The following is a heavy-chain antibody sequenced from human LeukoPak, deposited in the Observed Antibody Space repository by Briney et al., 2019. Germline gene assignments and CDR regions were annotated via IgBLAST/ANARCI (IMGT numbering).Heavy chain of an antibody. J-gene: IGHJ5*02. CDR1: GFTFSSYS. D-gene: IGHD1-14*01. V-gene: IGHV3-21*04. CDR3: ARGLRGELNQLYNWFDP. CDR2: ISSSSSYI. Sequence: PGGSLRLSCAASGFTFSSYSMNWVRQAPGKGLEWVSSISSSSSYIYYADSVKGRFTISRDNAKNSLYLQMNSLRAEDTAVYYCARGLRGELNQLYNWFDPWGQGTLVTVSS.